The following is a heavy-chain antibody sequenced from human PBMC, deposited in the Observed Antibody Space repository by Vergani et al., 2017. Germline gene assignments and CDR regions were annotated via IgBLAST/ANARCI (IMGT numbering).Heavy chain of an antibody. CDR2: IYTSGST. J-gene: IGHJ4*02. Sequence: QVQLQESGPGLVKPSQTLSLTCTVSGGSISSGPYYWSWIRQPAGKGLEWIGRIYTSGSTDYNPSLKSRVTMSVDTSKNQFSLKLSSVTAADTAVYYCARPHIYDSRVYWALLDYWGKGTLFTVS. CDR3: ARPHIYDSRVYWALLDY. V-gene: IGHV4-61*02. CDR1: GGSISSGPYY. D-gene: IGHD3-22*01.